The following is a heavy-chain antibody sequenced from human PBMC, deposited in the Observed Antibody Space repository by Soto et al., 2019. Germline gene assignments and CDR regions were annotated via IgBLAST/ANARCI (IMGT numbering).Heavy chain of an antibody. V-gene: IGHV1-3*01. CDR2: INAGNGNT. CDR3: ATDRWPVGDSSGYAFDI. CDR1: GYTFTTYT. J-gene: IGHJ3*02. Sequence: ASVKVSCKASGYTFTTYTIHWVRQAPGQRLEWMGCINAGNGNTKYSQKFQGRVTITRDTSTSTAYMELSSLRSEDTAVYYCATDRWPVGDSSGYAFDIWGQGTMVTVSS. D-gene: IGHD3-22*01.